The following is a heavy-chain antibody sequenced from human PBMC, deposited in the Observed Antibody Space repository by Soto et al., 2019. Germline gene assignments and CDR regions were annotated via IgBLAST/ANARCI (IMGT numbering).Heavy chain of an antibody. CDR3: ARCRSGTGDGSGRRHYYGMDV. V-gene: IGHV3-21*01. J-gene: IGHJ6*02. CDR1: GFTFSSYS. CDR2: ISSSSSYI. Sequence: GGSLRLSCAASGFTFSSYSMNWVRQAPGKGLEWVSSISSSSSYIYYADSVKGRFTISRDNAKNSLYLQMNSLRAEDTAVYYCARCRSGTGDGSGRRHYYGMDVWGQATTVTVSS. D-gene: IGHD6-19*01.